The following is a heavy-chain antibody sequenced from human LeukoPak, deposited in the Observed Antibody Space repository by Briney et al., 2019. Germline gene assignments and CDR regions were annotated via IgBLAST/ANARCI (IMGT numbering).Heavy chain of an antibody. J-gene: IGHJ5*02. CDR3: AREVVLTWGLSRFDP. V-gene: IGHV3-53*01. D-gene: IGHD2-8*01. CDR1: GFTVSSTH. CDR2: TYTGGNS. Sequence: GGSLRLSCEASGFTVSSTHMVWVRQAPGKGLEWVSVTYTGGNSYYAGSVQGRFIISRDISKNTLYLQMNNLRAEDSALYYCAREVVLTWGLSRFDPWGQGTLVTVSS.